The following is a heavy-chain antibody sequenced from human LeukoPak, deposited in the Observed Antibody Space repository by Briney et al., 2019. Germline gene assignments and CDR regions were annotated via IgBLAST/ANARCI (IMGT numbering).Heavy chain of an antibody. D-gene: IGHD5-18*01. CDR3: AKEGYSYGGYYFDY. CDR1: GFTFSSYG. Sequence: GGSLRLSCAASGFTFSSYGMHWVRQAPGKGLEWVAFIRYDGSNKYYADSVKGRFTISRDNSKNTLYLQMNSLRAEDTAVYYCAKEGYSYGGYYFDYRGQGTLVTVSS. J-gene: IGHJ4*02. V-gene: IGHV3-30*02. CDR2: IRYDGSNK.